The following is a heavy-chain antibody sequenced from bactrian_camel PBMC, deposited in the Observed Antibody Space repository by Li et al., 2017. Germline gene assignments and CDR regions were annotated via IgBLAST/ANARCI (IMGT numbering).Heavy chain of an antibody. CDR1: EYSGKIPC. J-gene: IGHJ4*01. CDR3: AASSSRKCFSRPSSFAY. Sequence: HVQLVESGGGSVQAGGSLELSCVVSEYSGKIPCMGWFRQTTGNGRNWVATIDSDPTTRYTDAVKGRFVVSRDIAKNILTLQMNSLQPEDTGVYYCAASSSRKCFSRPSSFAYWGQGTQVTVS. D-gene: IGHD1*01. V-gene: IGHV3S53*01. CDR2: IDSDPTT.